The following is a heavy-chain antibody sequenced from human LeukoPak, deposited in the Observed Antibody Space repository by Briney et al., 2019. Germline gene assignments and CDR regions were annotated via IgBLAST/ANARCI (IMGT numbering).Heavy chain of an antibody. CDR1: GFTFSSYA. D-gene: IGHD3-22*01. Sequence: GGSLRLSCAASGFTFSSYAMHWVRQAPGKGLEWVAVISYDGSNKYYADSVKGRFTISRDNSKNTLYLPMNSLRAEDTAVYYCARASYYYDSSGCYKYWGQGTLVTVSS. CDR2: ISYDGSNK. CDR3: ARASYYYDSSGCYKY. J-gene: IGHJ4*02. V-gene: IGHV3-30-3*01.